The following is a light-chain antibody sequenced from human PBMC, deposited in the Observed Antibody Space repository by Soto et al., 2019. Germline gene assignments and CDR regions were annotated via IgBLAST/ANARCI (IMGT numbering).Light chain of an antibody. CDR2: EVS. Sequence: QSVLTQPASVSGSPGQSITISCTGTSSDTAGYNYVSWYQQHPGKAPKLMIYEVSNRPSGVSNRFSGSQSGNTASLTISGLQAEDEANYYCSSYTTSNTPLYVFGTGNKLTVL. V-gene: IGLV2-14*01. J-gene: IGLJ1*01. CDR1: SSDTAGYNY. CDR3: SSYTTSNTPLYV.